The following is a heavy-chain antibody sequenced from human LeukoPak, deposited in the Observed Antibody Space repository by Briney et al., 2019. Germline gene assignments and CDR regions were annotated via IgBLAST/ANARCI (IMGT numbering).Heavy chain of an antibody. CDR1: GGSFSGYY. CDR2: INHSGST. V-gene: IGHV4-34*01. Sequence: SETLSLTCAVYGGSFSGYYWSWIRQPPGKGLEWIGEINHSGSTNYNPSLKSRVTISVDTSKNQFSLKLSSVTPEDTALYYCARGGLIRGTLNSLIAFDLWGQGIMVTVSS. CDR3: ARGGLIRGTLNSLIAFDL. J-gene: IGHJ3*01. D-gene: IGHD3-10*01.